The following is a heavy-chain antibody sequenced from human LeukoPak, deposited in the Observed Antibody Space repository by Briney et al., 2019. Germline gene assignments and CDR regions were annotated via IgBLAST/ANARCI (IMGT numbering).Heavy chain of an antibody. D-gene: IGHD6-19*01. CDR3: TRGPTLIGVAGTWPLDD. V-gene: IGHV3-21*01. CDR2: ISSASAYR. CDR1: GFTFSSYS. Sequence: GGSLRLSYAASGFTFSSYSMHWVRQAPGKGLEWVSSISSASAYRYYADSVKGRFTISRDNAKNSLHLQMNSLRAEDSAVYYCTRGPTLIGVAGTWPLDDWGQGTLVTVSS. J-gene: IGHJ4*02.